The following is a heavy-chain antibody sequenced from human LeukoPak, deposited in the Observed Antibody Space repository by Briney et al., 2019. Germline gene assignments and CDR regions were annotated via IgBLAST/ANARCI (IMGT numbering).Heavy chain of an antibody. D-gene: IGHD1-1*01. CDR1: GFTFSSYW. Sequence: GGSLRLSCAASGFTFSSYWMYWVRQAPGKGLVWVSRINSDGSSTSYADSVKGRFTISRDNAKNSLYLQMNSLRAEDTAVYYCARTVQLERPVPLRNYYYMDVWGKGTTVTISS. J-gene: IGHJ6*03. CDR3: ARTVQLERPVPLRNYYYMDV. CDR2: INSDGSST. V-gene: IGHV3-74*01.